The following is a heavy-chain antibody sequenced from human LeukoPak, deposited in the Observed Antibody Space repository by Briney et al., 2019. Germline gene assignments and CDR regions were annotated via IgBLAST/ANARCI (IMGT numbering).Heavy chain of an antibody. J-gene: IGHJ3*02. CDR1: GFTFSSYW. V-gene: IGHV3-74*01. CDR3: ARESSSGWYDAFDI. CDR2: INSDGSST. D-gene: IGHD6-19*01. Sequence: GGSLRLSCAASGFTFSSYWMHWVRQAPGKGLVWASRINSDGSSTTYADSVKGRFTISRDNAKNTVYLQMNSLRAEDTAVYYCARESSSGWYDAFDIWGQGTMVTVSS.